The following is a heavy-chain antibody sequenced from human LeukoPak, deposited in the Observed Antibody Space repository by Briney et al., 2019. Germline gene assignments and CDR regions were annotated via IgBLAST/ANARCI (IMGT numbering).Heavy chain of an antibody. CDR1: GFTFSSYS. CDR3: ARAHLRFLEWFLYYFDY. Sequence: GRSLRLSCAASGFTFSSYSMNWVRQAPGKGLEWVSSISSSSSYIYYADSVKGRFTISRDNAKNSLYLQMNSLRAEDTAVYYCARAHLRFLEWFLYYFDYWGQGTLVTVSS. J-gene: IGHJ4*02. D-gene: IGHD3-3*01. CDR2: ISSSSSYI. V-gene: IGHV3-21*01.